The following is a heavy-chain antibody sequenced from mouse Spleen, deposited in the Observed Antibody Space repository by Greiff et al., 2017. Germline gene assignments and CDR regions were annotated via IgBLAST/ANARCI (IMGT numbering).Heavy chain of an antibody. J-gene: IGHJ2*01. CDR2: ISGGGSYT. CDR3: ASLYYYGSSSHFDY. CDR1: GFTFSSYG. Sequence: EVQRVESGGGLVKPGGSLKLSCAASGFTFSSYGMSWVRQTPEKRLEWVATISGGGSYTYYPDSVKGRFTISRDNAKNNLYLQMSSLRSEDTALYYCASLYYYGSSSHFDYWGQGTTLTVSS. V-gene: IGHV5-9-2*01. D-gene: IGHD1-1*01.